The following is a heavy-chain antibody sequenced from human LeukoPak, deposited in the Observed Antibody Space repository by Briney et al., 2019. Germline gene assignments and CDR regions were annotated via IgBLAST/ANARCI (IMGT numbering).Heavy chain of an antibody. CDR1: GYTFTSNY. V-gene: IGHV1-46*01. CDR2: ISPSGGST. J-gene: IGHJ4*02. D-gene: IGHD3-10*01. CDR3: ARGLNWFGDLRELDY. Sequence: ASVKVSCKAFGYTFTSNYMHWVRQAPGQGPEWMGVISPSGGSTTYAQKFQGRVTLTRDMSTSSAYMELRSLRSEDTAVYYCARGLNWFGDLRELDYWGQGTLVTVSS.